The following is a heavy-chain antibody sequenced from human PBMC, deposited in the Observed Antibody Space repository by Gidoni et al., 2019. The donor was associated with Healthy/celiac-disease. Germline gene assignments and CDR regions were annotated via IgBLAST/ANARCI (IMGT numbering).Heavy chain of an antibody. V-gene: IGHV3-30*18. CDR1: GFTFSSYG. D-gene: IGHD2-21*01. Sequence: QVQLVESGGGVVQPGRSLRLSCAASGFTFSSYGMHWVRQAPGTGLEWVAVISYDGSNKYYADSGKGRFTISRDNSKNTLYLQMNSLRAEDTAVYYCAKGGYIVVGMVDYWGQGTLVTVSS. CDR3: AKGGYIVVGMVDY. J-gene: IGHJ4*02. CDR2: ISYDGSNK.